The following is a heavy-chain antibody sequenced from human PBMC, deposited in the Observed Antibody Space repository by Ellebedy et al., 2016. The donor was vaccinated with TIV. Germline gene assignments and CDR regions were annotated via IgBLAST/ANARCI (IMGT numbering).Heavy chain of an antibody. D-gene: IGHD3-22*01. CDR1: GFTFSSFA. J-gene: IGHJ4*02. Sequence: GESLKISCAASGFTFSSFAMHWVRQAPGKGLEWLSVISADGVSTYHAGSVKGRFTITRDNSKNTLYLQMSRLSAEDTAVYYCAKEGRGYYYDSSGYCDYWGQGTLVAVSS. CDR3: AKEGRGYYYDSSGYCDY. CDR2: ISADGVST. V-gene: IGHV3-23*01.